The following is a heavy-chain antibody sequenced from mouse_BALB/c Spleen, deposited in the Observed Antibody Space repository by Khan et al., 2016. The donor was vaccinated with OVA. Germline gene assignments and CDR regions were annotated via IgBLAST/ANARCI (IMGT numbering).Heavy chain of an antibody. V-gene: IGHV1-31*01. Sequence: VQLKQSGPELMKPGASVKISCKASGYSFTSYYIHWVMESHGKSLEWIGYIDPFSGDPTYNQKFKGKATLTVDKSSSTAYILLSNLTSEDSAVYYCTRHGYVAWFTYWGQGTLVTVSA. CDR1: GYSFTSYY. CDR3: TRHGYVAWFTY. D-gene: IGHD2-2*01. CDR2: IDPFSGDP. J-gene: IGHJ3*01.